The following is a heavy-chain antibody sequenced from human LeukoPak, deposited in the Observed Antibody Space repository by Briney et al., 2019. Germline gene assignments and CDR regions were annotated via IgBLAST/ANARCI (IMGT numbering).Heavy chain of an antibody. CDR2: ISSSSSYI. CDR3: AKLAYYYGSGSYIDY. J-gene: IGHJ4*02. V-gene: IGHV3-21*03. Sequence: GGSLRLSCAASGFTFSSYSMNWVRQAPGKGLEWVSSISSSSSYIYYADSVKGRFTISRDNAKNSLYLQMNSLRAEDTAVYYCAKLAYYYGSGSYIDYWGQGTLVTVSS. D-gene: IGHD3-10*01. CDR1: GFTFSSYS.